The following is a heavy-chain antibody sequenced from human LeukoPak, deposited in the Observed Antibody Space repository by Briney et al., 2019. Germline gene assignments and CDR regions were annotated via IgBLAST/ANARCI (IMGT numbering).Heavy chain of an antibody. CDR3: AIDASTTRVISASDN. CDR1: GYTFTDYY. D-gene: IGHD2/OR15-2a*01. J-gene: IGHJ4*02. Sequence: ASVKVSCKASGYTFTDYYLHWVRQAPGQGLEWMGRFNPNSGGTDYAQMFQGRVTMTRDTSINTAYMELSGLRSDDTAVYYCAIDASTTRVISASDNWGQGTLVTVSS. CDR2: FNPNSGGT. V-gene: IGHV1-2*02.